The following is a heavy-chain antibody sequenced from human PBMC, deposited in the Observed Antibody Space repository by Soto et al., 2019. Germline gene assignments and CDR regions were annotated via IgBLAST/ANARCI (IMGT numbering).Heavy chain of an antibody. Sequence: EVQLVESGGGLIQPGGSLRLSCVASGLNVSSNYMIWVRQAPGKGLEWVSVMYSGGSTYYADSVKGRFTISRDTSKNTLYRQMSSLRAEDTALYYCARTYCGRDCYYYYGVDVCGQGTTVTVSS. CDR3: ARTYCGRDCYYYYGVDV. CDR1: GLNVSSNY. D-gene: IGHD2-21*02. J-gene: IGHJ6*02. V-gene: IGHV3-53*01. CDR2: MYSGGST.